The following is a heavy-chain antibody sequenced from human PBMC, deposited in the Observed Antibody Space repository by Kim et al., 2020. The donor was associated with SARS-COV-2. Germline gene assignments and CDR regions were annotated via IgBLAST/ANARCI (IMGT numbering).Heavy chain of an antibody. CDR1: DASISNYY. CDR3: ARRDGSGRFSSAMDV. V-gene: IGHV4-59*01. CDR2: LYDTGSA. D-gene: IGHD3-10*01. Sequence: SETLSLTCTISDASISNYYLSWIRQPPGKGLEWIGYLYDTGSADYSPSFKSRVTISVDKSKNQFSLKVTSVTAADTAVYYCARRDGSGRFSSAMDVWGQG. J-gene: IGHJ6*02.